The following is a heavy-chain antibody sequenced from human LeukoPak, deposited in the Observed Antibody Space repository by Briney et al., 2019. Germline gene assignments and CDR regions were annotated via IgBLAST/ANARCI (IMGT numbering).Heavy chain of an antibody. J-gene: IGHJ4*02. V-gene: IGHV3-23*01. CDR3: AKIPKGGYFDS. CDR2: INPSGANT. D-gene: IGHD2-2*01. CDR1: GFTFSNYV. Sequence: GSLRLSCAASGFTFSNYVMSWVRQAPGKGLEWISTINPSGANTYYAASVRGRLTISRDNSKDSLHLQMNGLRAEDTAVYYCAKIPKGGYFDSWGQGTLVTVSS.